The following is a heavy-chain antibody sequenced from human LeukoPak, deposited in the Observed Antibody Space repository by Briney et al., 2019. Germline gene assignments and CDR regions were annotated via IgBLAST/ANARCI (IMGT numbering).Heavy chain of an antibody. CDR3: ARPRIVGATLYFDY. V-gene: IGHV4-59*01. D-gene: IGHD1-26*01. CDR2: ISHSGST. J-gene: IGHJ4*02. Sequence: SETLSLTCTVSGGSISSYYWSWIRQTPGKGLEWIGYISHSGSTNYNPSLKSRVTISVDTSKTQFSLNLSSVTAADTAVYYCARPRIVGATLYFDYWGQGIRVTVSS. CDR1: GGSISSYY.